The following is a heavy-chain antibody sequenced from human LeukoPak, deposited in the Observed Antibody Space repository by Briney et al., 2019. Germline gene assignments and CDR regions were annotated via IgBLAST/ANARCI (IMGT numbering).Heavy chain of an antibody. D-gene: IGHD3-22*01. V-gene: IGHV1-2*02. CDR3: ARDWFITMIVVANQPADYYGMDV. CDR1: GYIFTAYY. J-gene: IGHJ6*02. CDR2: INPNSGDT. Sequence: ASVKVSCKASGYIFTAYYMHWVRQAPGQGLEWMGWINPNSGDTTNAQKFQGRVTMTRDTSTSTVYMELSSLRSEDTAVYYCARDWFITMIVVANQPADYYGMDVWGQGTTVTVSS.